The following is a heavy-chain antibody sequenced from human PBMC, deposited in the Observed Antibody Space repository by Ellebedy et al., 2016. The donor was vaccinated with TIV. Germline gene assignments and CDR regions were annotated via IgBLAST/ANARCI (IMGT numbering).Heavy chain of an antibody. J-gene: IGHJ4*02. V-gene: IGHV3-33*01. Sequence: PGGSLRLSCAASGLTFSRYGMHWICQAPDKGLEWVAVIWYDGSIKYLADSVKGRFTISRDNFNNTLYLQMNSLRAEDTAVYWCASWDFDYWGQGTLVTVSS. CDR3: ASWDFDY. CDR1: GLTFSRYG. D-gene: IGHD7-27*01. CDR2: IWYDGSIK.